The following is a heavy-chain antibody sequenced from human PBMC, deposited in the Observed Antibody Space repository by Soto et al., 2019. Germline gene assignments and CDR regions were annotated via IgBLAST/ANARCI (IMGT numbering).Heavy chain of an antibody. CDR3: ARHNYDSSGYYPYYYGMDV. CDR2: INHSGST. D-gene: IGHD3-22*01. V-gene: IGHV4-34*01. J-gene: IGHJ6*02. CDR1: GGSGGSFSGYY. Sequence: QVQLQQWGAGLLKPSETLSLTCAVNGGSGGSFSGYYWSWIRQPPGKGLEWIGEINHSGSTNYNPSLKRRVTISVDTPKNQFPLKLSSVTAADTAVYYCARHNYDSSGYYPYYYGMDVWGQGTTVTVSS.